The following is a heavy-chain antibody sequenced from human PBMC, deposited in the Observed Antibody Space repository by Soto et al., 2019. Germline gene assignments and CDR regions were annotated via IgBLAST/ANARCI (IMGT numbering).Heavy chain of an antibody. V-gene: IGHV3-11*05. J-gene: IGHJ6*02. CDR2: ISSSSSYT. D-gene: IGHD3-9*01. Sequence: GGSLRLSCAASGFTFSDYYMIWIRQAPGKGLEWVSYISSSSSYTNYADSVKGRFTISRDNAKNSLYLQMNSLRAEDTAVYCCVRARLDYGMEVWGQGTAVTVSS. CDR1: GFTFSDYY. CDR3: VRARLDYGMEV.